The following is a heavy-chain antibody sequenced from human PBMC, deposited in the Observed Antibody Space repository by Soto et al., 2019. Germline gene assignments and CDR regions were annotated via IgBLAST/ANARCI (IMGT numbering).Heavy chain of an antibody. CDR1: GYTFTSYG. V-gene: IGHV1-18*01. J-gene: IGHJ6*02. D-gene: IGHD3-3*01. CDR3: ARGQRITIFGVVPLGHYGMDV. Sequence: AASVKVSCKASGYTFTSYGISWVRQAPGQGLEWMGWISAYNGNTNYAQKLQGRVTMTTDTSTSTAYMELRSLRSEDTAVYYCARGQRITIFGVVPLGHYGMDVWGQGTTVTGSS. CDR2: ISAYNGNT.